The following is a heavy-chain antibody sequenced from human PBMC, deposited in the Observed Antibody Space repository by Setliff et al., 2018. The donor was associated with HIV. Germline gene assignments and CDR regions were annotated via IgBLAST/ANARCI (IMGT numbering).Heavy chain of an antibody. D-gene: IGHD3-10*01. CDR2: TFSSGST. CDR3: ARGSAYYYGSGIDY. V-gene: IGHV4-59*01. CDR1: GGSISSYC. J-gene: IGHJ4*02. Sequence: PSETLSLTCTVSGGSISSYCWNWIRQSPGRGLEWIGFTFSSGSTKYNPSLQSRVTMSIDTSKNQFSLRLTSVTAADTAVYYCARGSAYYYGSGIDYWGQGTLVTVSS.